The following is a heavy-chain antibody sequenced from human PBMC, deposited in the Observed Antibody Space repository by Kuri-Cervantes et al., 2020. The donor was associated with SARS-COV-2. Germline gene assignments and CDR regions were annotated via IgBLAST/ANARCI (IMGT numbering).Heavy chain of an antibody. V-gene: IGHV4-34*01. CDR3: ATCIAAAGSYYFDY. D-gene: IGHD6-13*01. CDR1: GGSFSGYY. J-gene: IGHJ4*02. CDR2: INHSGST. Sequence: ESLKISCAVYGGSFSGYYWSWIRQPPGKGLEWIGEINHSGSTNYNPSLKSRVTISVDTSKNQFSLKLSSVTAADTAVYYCATCIAAAGSYYFDYWGQGTLVPSPQ.